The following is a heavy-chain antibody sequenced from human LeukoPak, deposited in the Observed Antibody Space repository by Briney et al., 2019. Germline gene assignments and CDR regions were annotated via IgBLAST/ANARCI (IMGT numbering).Heavy chain of an antibody. Sequence: PSETLSLTCTVSGGSVSGTSYFWGWIRQPPGKGLEWIGSIYYRGSTYYNPSLKSRVTISVDTSKNQFSLRLMSVTSADTAVYYCARSPSGPNPFDPWGQGTLVTVSS. CDR1: GGSVSGTSYF. V-gene: IGHV4-39*01. CDR2: IYYRGST. CDR3: ARSPSGPNPFDP. J-gene: IGHJ5*02.